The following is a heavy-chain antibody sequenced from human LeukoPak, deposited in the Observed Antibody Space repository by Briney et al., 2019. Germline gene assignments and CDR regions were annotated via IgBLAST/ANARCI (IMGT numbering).Heavy chain of an antibody. J-gene: IGHJ6*03. Sequence: GGSLRLSCVGSGFIFSNYWLTWVRQAPGKGLECVANIKQDGSEKSYVDSVKGRFTISRDNAKNSVYLQMNSLGVEDVAVYYCARDHVGGKYYYMDVWGKGTTVTVSS. CDR2: IKQDGSEK. CDR3: ARDHVGGKYYYMDV. V-gene: IGHV3-7*01. D-gene: IGHD3-16*01. CDR1: GFIFSNYW.